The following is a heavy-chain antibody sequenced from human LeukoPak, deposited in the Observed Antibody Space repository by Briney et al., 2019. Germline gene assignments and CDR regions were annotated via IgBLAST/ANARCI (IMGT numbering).Heavy chain of an antibody. CDR2: LYEDGRI. CDR3: ARGGGYYPIDY. CDR1: GFTFSSYA. J-gene: IGHJ4*02. V-gene: IGHV3-23*01. D-gene: IGHD2-15*01. Sequence: GGSPRLSCAASGFTFSSYAMNWVRQAPGKGLEWVSVLYEDGRIYYADSVKGRFTISRDTSKNILSLQLNGLRAEDTAVYYCARGGGYYPIDYWGQGTLVTVSS.